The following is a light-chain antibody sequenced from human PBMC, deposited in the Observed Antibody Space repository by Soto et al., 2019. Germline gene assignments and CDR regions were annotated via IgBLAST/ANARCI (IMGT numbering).Light chain of an antibody. Sequence: EMVLTQSPGTLSLSPGERATLSCRASQSVSSSYLDWYQQKPGQAPRLLIYGASSRATGIPDRFSGSGSGTDFSLTISRLEPEDFAVYYCQQYGSSPFGQGTKVEIK. V-gene: IGKV3-20*01. CDR1: QSVSSSY. CDR2: GAS. CDR3: QQYGSSP. J-gene: IGKJ1*01.